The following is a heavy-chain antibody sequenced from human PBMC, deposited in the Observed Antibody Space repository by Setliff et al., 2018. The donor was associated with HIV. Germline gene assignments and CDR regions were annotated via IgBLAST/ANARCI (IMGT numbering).Heavy chain of an antibody. CDR2: IYASGRT. J-gene: IGHJ6*03. CDR3: AREIQFSATPYYYYYMDD. Sequence: SETLSLTCTVSGGSISSYYWSWIRQPAGKGLEWIGRIYASGRTNYNPSLKSRVTLSVDTSKNQFSLKVTSVTAADTAVYYCAREIQFSATPYYYYYMDDWGRGTTVTVSS. CDR1: GGSISSYY. D-gene: IGHD5-18*01. V-gene: IGHV4-4*07.